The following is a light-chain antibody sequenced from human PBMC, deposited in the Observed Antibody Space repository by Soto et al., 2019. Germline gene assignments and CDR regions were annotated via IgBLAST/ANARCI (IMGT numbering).Light chain of an antibody. CDR3: QQYYTYPYT. CDR1: HSVLYNSNNRNY. Sequence: DIEMTQSPGSLTVSLGERGTINCKSSHSVLYNSNNRNYLAWYQQKPGHPPKLLIYWASTRESGVPDRFSGSGSGTDFTLTISNLQAEDVAVYYCQQYYTYPYTFGRGTKMEIE. V-gene: IGKV4-1*01. J-gene: IGKJ2*01. CDR2: WAS.